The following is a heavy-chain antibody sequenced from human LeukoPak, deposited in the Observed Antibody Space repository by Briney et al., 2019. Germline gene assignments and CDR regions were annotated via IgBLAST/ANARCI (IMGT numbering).Heavy chain of an antibody. D-gene: IGHD3-22*01. CDR2: IWYDGSNK. CDR1: GFTFSSYG. J-gene: IGHJ4*02. Sequence: AGGSLRLSCAASGFTFSSYGMHWVRQAPGKGLEWVAVIWYDGSNKYYADSVKGRFTISRDNSKNTLYLQMGSLRAEDMAVYYCARVQYYYDSSGYFDYWGQGTLVTVSS. CDR3: ARVQYYYDSSGYFDY. V-gene: IGHV3-33*01.